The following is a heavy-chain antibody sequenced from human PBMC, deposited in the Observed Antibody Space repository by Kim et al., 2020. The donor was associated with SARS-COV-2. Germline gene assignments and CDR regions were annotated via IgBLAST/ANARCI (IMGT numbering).Heavy chain of an antibody. J-gene: IGHJ3*02. D-gene: IGHD3-9*01. CDR2: ISGGSGRI. CDR1: GFTFSSHA. Sequence: GGSLRLSCVASGFTFSSHAMTWVRQAPGKGLEWVAFISGGSGRIYYADSVKGRLTVSRDNSKNSLYLKMDSLRVEDTATYYGVKDRYYDILTGYMNAFD. V-gene: IGHV3-23*01. CDR3: VKDRYYDILTGYMNAFD.